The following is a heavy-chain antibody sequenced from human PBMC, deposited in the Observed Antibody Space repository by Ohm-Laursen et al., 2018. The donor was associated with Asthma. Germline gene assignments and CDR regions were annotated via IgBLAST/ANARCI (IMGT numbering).Heavy chain of an antibody. CDR2: ISYDGSNK. CDR1: GFTFSSYV. V-gene: IGHV3-30*03. Sequence: SLRLSCAASGFTFSSYVMHWVRQAPGKGLDWVAVISYDGSNKYYADSVKGRFTISRDNSKNTLYLQMNSLRAEDTAVYYCARDVMEWYLPAFDFWGQGTLVTVSS. J-gene: IGHJ4*02. CDR3: ARDVMEWYLPAFDF. D-gene: IGHD3-3*01.